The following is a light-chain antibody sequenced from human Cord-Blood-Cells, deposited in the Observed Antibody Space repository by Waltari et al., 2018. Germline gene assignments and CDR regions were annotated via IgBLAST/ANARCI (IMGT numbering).Light chain of an antibody. J-gene: IGKJ1*01. Sequence: ELVLTQSPATLSLSPGVRATLSCRASQSVSSYLAWYQQKPGQAPRLLIYDASNRATGIPARFSGSGSGTDFTLTISSLEPEDFAVYYCQQHNNWPPWTFGQGTKVEIK. CDR1: QSVSSY. CDR2: DAS. V-gene: IGKV3-11*01. CDR3: QQHNNWPPWT.